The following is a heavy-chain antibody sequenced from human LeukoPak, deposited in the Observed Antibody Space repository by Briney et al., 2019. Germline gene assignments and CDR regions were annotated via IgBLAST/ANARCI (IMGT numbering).Heavy chain of an antibody. CDR1: GFIFSDYY. CDR2: IYYSGST. D-gene: IGHD3-10*01. Sequence: LRLSCAASGFIFSDYYMSWIRQPPGKGLEWIGSIYYSGSTYYNPSLKSRVTMSVDTSKNQFSLKLSSVTAADTAVYYCARDVLQDYYGSGSYFLGYYYYMDVWGKGTTVTISS. CDR3: ARDVLQDYYGSGSYFLGYYYYMDV. J-gene: IGHJ6*03. V-gene: IGHV4-38-2*02.